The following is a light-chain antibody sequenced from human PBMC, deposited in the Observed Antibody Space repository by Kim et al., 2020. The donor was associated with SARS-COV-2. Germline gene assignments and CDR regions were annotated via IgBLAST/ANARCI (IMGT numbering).Light chain of an antibody. Sequence: SYELTHPHSVSVAPGKTAMITCGGNNTGRRSVHWYQQLPGQAPVLVISYDSDRPSGIPERFSGSPSGSPATLTIRRVEVGDEADYYCEVWDPSSDHWLFGGGTKLTVL. J-gene: IGLJ3*02. CDR1: NTGRRS. CDR2: YDS. V-gene: IGLV3-21*04. CDR3: EVWDPSSDHWL.